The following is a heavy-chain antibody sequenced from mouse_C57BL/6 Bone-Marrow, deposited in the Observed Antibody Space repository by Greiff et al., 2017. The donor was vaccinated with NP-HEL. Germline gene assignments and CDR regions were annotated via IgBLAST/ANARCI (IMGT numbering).Heavy chain of an antibody. J-gene: IGHJ3*01. D-gene: IGHD2-3*01. CDR3: ARNEDDGYPFAY. V-gene: IGHV2-9-1*01. CDR2: IWTGGGT. Sequence: VKVVESGPGLVAPSQSLSITCTVSGFSLTSYAISWVRQPPGKGLEWLGVIWTGGGTNYNSALKSRLSISKDNSKSQVFLKMNSLQTDDTARYYCARNEDDGYPFAYWGQGTLVTVSA. CDR1: GFSLTSYA.